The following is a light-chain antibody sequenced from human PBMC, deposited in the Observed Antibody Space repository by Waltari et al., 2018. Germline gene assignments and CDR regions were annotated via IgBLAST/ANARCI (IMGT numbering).Light chain of an antibody. J-gene: IGKJ1*01. CDR2: LGS. CDR1: QSLLHSNGYNY. Sequence: DIVMTQSPLSLSVTPGEPASISCRSSQSLLHSNGYNYLGWYLQKPGQSPQLLIYLGSNRASGVPERFSGSASGTDFTLKLSRVEAEDVGVYYCMQALQTPWTFSQGTKVAI. CDR3: MQALQTPWT. V-gene: IGKV2-28*01.